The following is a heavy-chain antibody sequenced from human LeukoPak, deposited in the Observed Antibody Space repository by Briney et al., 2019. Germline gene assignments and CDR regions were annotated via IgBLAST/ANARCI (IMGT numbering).Heavy chain of an antibody. CDR1: GGSISSGGYY. J-gene: IGHJ3*02. CDR2: IYYSGGT. D-gene: IGHD3-22*01. V-gene: IGHV4-31*03. Sequence: PSETLSLTCTVSGGSISSGGYYWSWIRQHPGKGLEWIGYIYYSGGTYYNPSLKSRVTISVDTSKNQFSLKLSSVTAADTAVYYCARVNYYDSSGYLDAFDIWGQGTMVTVSS. CDR3: ARVNYYDSSGYLDAFDI.